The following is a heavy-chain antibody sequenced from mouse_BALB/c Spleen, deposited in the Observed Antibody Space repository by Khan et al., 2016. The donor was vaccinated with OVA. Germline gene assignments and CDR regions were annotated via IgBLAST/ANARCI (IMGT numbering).Heavy chain of an antibody. J-gene: IGHJ2*01. CDR3: ARISGGDFDY. Sequence: EVQLQESGPGLVKPSQSLSLTCTVTGYSITSDYAWNWIRQFPGNELEWMGFISYSGNTIYNPSLKSRISITRDTSENQFFLQLKSVTTEDTATYYCARISGGDFDYWGQGTTLTVSS. V-gene: IGHV3-2*02. CDR2: ISYSGNT. D-gene: IGHD4-1*01. CDR1: GYSITSDYA.